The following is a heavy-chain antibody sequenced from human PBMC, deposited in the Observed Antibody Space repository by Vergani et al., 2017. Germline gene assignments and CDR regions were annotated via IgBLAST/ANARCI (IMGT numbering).Heavy chain of an antibody. D-gene: IGHD6-13*01. CDR2: VSFRGDT. Sequence: QVKLQESGPGLVKPSETLSLTCTVSGASVNSYYWSWIRQPPGKGLEWMGYVSFRGDTLYDPSVKGRMTISLNTSSNQFSLYLTSVTAADTAVYYCAGETHSWQRADRWGQGLLVSVSS. CDR3: AGETHSWQRADR. V-gene: IGHV4-59*02. CDR1: GASVNSYY. J-gene: IGHJ5*02.